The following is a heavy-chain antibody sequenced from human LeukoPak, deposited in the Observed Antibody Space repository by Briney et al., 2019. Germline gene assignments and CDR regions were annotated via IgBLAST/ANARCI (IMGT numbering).Heavy chain of an antibody. CDR2: ISGSGGST. Sequence: GVLRLSCAASGFIFSSYATSWVRQAPGKGLEWVSAISGSGGSTYYADSVKGRFTISRDNSKNTLYLQMNSLRAEDTAVYYCANSYGDYYYYGMDVWGKGTTVTVSS. J-gene: IGHJ6*04. D-gene: IGHD4-17*01. CDR3: ANSYGDYYYYGMDV. V-gene: IGHV3-23*01. CDR1: GFIFSSYA.